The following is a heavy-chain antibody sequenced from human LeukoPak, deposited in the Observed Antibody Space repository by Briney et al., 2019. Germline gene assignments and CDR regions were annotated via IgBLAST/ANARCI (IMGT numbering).Heavy chain of an antibody. CDR2: IRYDGSNK. J-gene: IGHJ4*02. V-gene: IGHV3-30*02. CDR3: AKDRVATSHFDY. CDR1: GFTFSSYG. Sequence: GGSLRLSCAVSGFTFSSYGMHWVRQAPGKGLEWVAFIRYDGSNKYYADSVKGRFTISRDNSKNTLYLQMNSLRAEDTAVYYCAKDRVATSHFDYWGQGTLVTVSS. D-gene: IGHD5-24*01.